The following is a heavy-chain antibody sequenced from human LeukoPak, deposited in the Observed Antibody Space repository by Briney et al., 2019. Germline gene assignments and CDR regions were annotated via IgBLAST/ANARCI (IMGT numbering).Heavy chain of an antibody. CDR3: AKDMGDYYYGMDV. CDR2: ISWNSGSI. D-gene: IGHD1-26*01. J-gene: IGHJ6*02. CDR1: GFTFDDYA. V-gene: IGHV3-9*01. Sequence: GGSLRLSCAASGFTFDDYAMHWVRQAPGKGLEWASGISWNSGSIGYADSVKGRFTISRDNAKNSLYLQMNSLRAEDTALYYCAKDMGDYYYGMDVWGQGTTVTVSS.